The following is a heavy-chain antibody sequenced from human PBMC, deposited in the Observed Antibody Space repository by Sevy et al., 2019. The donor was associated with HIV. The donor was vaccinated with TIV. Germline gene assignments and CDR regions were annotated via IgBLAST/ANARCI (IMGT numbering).Heavy chain of an antibody. V-gene: IGHV3-11*01. Sequence: GGSLRLSCAASGFNLTDYYINWIRQAPGKGLEWISYISGGASTTYYSDSVKGRFTISRDNAKNSVFLQMISLRAGDPAAYYCAALYGSCRDGTCYAGTSIDPWGEGSLVTVSS. CDR3: AALYGSCRDGTCYAGTSIDP. CDR2: ISGGASTT. CDR1: GFNLTDYY. J-gene: IGHJ5*02. D-gene: IGHD2-15*01.